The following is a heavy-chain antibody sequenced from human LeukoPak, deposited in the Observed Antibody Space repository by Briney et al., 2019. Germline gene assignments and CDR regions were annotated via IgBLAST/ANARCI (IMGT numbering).Heavy chain of an antibody. J-gene: IGHJ3*02. V-gene: IGHV3-7*01. CDR2: IYLDGSRA. Sequence: GGSLRLSCAVSGFTFTNYWMSWARQSPGKGLEWVANIYLDGSRAYYVDSVKGRFTISRDNAKNSLFLQMNSLSAEDTAVYYCGRESITMIVVVTNAFDIWGQGTMVTVSS. CDR3: GRESITMIVVVTNAFDI. D-gene: IGHD3-22*01. CDR1: GFTFTNYW.